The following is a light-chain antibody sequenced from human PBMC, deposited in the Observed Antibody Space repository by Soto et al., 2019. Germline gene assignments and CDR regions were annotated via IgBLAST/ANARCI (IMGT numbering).Light chain of an antibody. Sequence: QSVLTQPPSVSAAPGQRVTISCSGSSSSIGNNYVSWYQHLPGTAPKPLIYETNKRPSGISDRFSGSKSGTSATLGITGLQTGDEADYYCGTWDSSLSADVFGTGTKLTVL. CDR1: SSSIGNNY. V-gene: IGLV1-51*02. J-gene: IGLJ1*01. CDR3: GTWDSSLSADV. CDR2: ETN.